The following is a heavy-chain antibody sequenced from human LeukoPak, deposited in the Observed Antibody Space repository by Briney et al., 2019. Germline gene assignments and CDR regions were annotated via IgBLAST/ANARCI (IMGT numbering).Heavy chain of an antibody. V-gene: IGHV3-15*01. D-gene: IGHD1-14*01. Sequence: KPGGSLRPSCAGSGFSFSDAWFNWVRQTPEKGLEWLARIKRQTEGWAKDYAAPVKGRFTISRDDSKSTVYLQMNSLEIEDTAVYFCSRNADHDWWGQGTLVTVSS. CDR2: IKRQTEGWAK. CDR1: GFSFSDAW. CDR3: SRNADHDW. J-gene: IGHJ4*02.